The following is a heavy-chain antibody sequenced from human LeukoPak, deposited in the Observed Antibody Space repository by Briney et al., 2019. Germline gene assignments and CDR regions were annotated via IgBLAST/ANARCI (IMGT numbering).Heavy chain of an antibody. J-gene: IGHJ4*02. CDR1: GFTFSSYA. D-gene: IGHD1-26*01. V-gene: IGHV3-23*01. CDR2: ISGSGGST. CDR3: AKVQWEIPGGFDY. Sequence: GGSLRLSCAASGFTFSSYAMSWVRQAPGKGLEWVSAISGSGGSTYYADSVKGRFTISRDNSKNTLYLQMNSLRAEDRAVYYCAKVQWEIPGGFDYWGQGTLVTVSS.